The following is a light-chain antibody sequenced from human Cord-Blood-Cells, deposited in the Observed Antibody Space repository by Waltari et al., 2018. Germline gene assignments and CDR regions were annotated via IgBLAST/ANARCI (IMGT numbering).Light chain of an antibody. J-gene: IGLJ2*01. CDR3: CSYAGSSTV. CDR1: SSHVGRYNL. V-gene: IGLV2-23*02. CDR2: DVS. Sequence: QSALTQPASLSGSPGQSITISCTGTSSHVGRYNLVSWYQQHPGKAPKLMIYDVSKRPSGVSNRFSGSKSGNTASLTISGLQAEDEADYYCCSYAGSSTVFGGGTKLTVL.